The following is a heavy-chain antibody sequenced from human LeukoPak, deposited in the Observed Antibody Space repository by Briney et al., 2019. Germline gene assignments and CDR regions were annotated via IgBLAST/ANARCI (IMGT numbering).Heavy chain of an antibody. CDR1: GFTFSTYA. CDR3: AKDVSWNWFDP. J-gene: IGHJ5*02. Sequence: PGGSLRLSCAASGFTFSTYAMHWVRQAPGKGLEWVAVISYDGSNKYYADSVKGRFTISRDNSKNTLYLQMSTLRAEDTAVYYCAKDVSWNWFDPWGQGTLVTVSS. V-gene: IGHV3-30*18. CDR2: ISYDGSNK.